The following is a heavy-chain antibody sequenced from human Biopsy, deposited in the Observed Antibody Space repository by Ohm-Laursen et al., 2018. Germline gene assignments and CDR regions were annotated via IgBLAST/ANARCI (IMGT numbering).Heavy chain of an antibody. CDR2: ISYSGTT. J-gene: IGHJ2*01. Sequence: SQTLSLTCPVPGGSIGGGEYYWNWIRQHPGKGLGWIGLISYSGTTFYNPSLESLLTISIDTSKNHFSLNLRSVTAADTAVYYCARGVPHYDGSGFPLAGYWYFDLWGRGTLVTVSS. V-gene: IGHV4-31*01. CDR1: GGSIGGGEYY. D-gene: IGHD3-22*01. CDR3: ARGVPHYDGSGFPLAGYWYFDL.